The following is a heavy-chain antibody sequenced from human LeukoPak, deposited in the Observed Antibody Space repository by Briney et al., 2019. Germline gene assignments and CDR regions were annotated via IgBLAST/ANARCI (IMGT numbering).Heavy chain of an antibody. V-gene: IGHV3-23*01. Sequence: GGSLRHSCAASGFTFSSYAVSWVRQAPGKGLEWVSAISGSGGSTYYADSVKGRFTISRDNSKNTLYLQMNSLRAEDTAVYYCAKDGIMVVAATPVDYWGQGTLVTVSS. CDR2: ISGSGGST. CDR1: GFTFSSYA. J-gene: IGHJ4*02. D-gene: IGHD2-15*01. CDR3: AKDGIMVVAATPVDY.